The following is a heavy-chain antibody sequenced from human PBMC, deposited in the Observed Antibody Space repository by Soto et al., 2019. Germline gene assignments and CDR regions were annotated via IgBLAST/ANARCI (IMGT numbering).Heavy chain of an antibody. D-gene: IGHD3-10*01. CDR3: ARGDYYGSGRPTPGGMDV. V-gene: IGHV1-18*01. CDR2: ISTYTGNT. CDR1: GYTFTNYD. Sequence: QVHLVQSGAEVKKPGASVKVSCKASGYTFTNYDINWVRQAPGQGLEWMGWISTYTGNTNYAQKLQGRVTMTTDTATSTAYRELRSLRSDATAVYYCARGDYYGSGRPTPGGMDVWGQGTTVTVSS. J-gene: IGHJ6*02.